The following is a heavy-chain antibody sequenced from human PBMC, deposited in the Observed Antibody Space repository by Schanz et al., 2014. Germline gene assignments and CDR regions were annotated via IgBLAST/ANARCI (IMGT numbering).Heavy chain of an antibody. CDR1: GFTFSTSA. CDR2: ILGLASTT. D-gene: IGHD1-1*01. V-gene: IGHV3-23*01. J-gene: IGHJ5*02. CDR3: TRDVRLDRRGNWFDP. Sequence: EVQLLESGGGLVQPGGSLRLSCAASGFTFSTSAMSWVRQVPGKGLEWVSAILGLASTTYYADSVKGRFTISRDNSKNLLYLQTNSLRAEDTAVYYCTRDVRLDRRGNWFDPWGQGTLVTVSS.